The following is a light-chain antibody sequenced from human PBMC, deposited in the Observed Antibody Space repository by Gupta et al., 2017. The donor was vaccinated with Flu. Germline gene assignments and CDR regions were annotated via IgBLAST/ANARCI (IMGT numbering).Light chain of an antibody. J-gene: IGKJ1*01. CDR2: AAF. Sequence: DIQMTQSPSSLSASVGDRVTITCRASQRISSYLNWYQQQPGKAPKLLISAAFRLQSGVPSRFSGSESGTEFTLTISSLQPEDFATYYCQQSYSYPLTFGQGTKVEIK. CDR3: QQSYSYPLT. V-gene: IGKV1-39*01. CDR1: QRISSY.